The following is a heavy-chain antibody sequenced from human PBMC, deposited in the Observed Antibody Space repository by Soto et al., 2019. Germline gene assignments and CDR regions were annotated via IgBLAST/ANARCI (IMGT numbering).Heavy chain of an antibody. CDR3: ATRQGGSYNWFDP. CDR1: GGSISRSSYS. J-gene: IGHJ5*02. Sequence: SETLSLTCTVSGGSISRSSYSWAWIRQPPGKGLEWIGTLYYSGNTYYNRSLKSRVTISVDTSKNQFSLKLSSVTAADTAVYYCATRQGGSYNWFDPWGQGTLVTVSS. CDR2: LYYSGNT. V-gene: IGHV4-39*01. D-gene: IGHD2-15*01.